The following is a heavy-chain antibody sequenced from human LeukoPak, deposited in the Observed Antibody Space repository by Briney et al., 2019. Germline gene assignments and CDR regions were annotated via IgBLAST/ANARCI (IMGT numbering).Heavy chain of an antibody. CDR3: ARVNIVVVPAANTDGYYFDY. D-gene: IGHD2-2*01. CDR1: GGSISSSSYY. CDR2: IYYSGST. V-gene: IGHV4-39*07. J-gene: IGHJ4*02. Sequence: SETLSLTCTVSGGSISSSSYYWGWIRQPPGKGLEWIGSIYYSGSTNYNPSLKSRVTISVDTSKNQFSLKLSSVTAADTAVYYCARVNIVVVPAANTDGYYFDYWGQGTLVTVSS.